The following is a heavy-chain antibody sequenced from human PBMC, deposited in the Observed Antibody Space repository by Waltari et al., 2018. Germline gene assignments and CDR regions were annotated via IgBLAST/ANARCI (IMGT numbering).Heavy chain of an antibody. Sequence: EVQLLQSGGGLVQPGGSLKLSCLASGFTFSSFAMGWVRQAPGKGLEWVSGVSGTGGLKYYADSVKGRFTISRDNAKNTVYLEISSLRADDTAVYYCAKPARGVIEDWFDSWGQGSLVSVSS. CDR2: VSGTGGLK. V-gene: IGHV3-23*01. D-gene: IGHD3-10*01. CDR1: GFTFSSFA. CDR3: AKPARGVIEDWFDS. J-gene: IGHJ5*01.